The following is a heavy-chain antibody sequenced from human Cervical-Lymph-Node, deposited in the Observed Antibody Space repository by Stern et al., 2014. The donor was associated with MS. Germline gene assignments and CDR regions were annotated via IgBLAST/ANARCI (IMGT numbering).Heavy chain of an antibody. J-gene: IGHJ5*02. D-gene: IGHD1-26*01. CDR2: IMPILGTS. CDR1: GGTLISYP. V-gene: IGHV1-69*01. CDR3: ARHLGSHESGWFDP. Sequence: QVQLGQSGAEVKKPGSSVKVSCQASGGTLISYPISWVRQAPGQGLEWLGGIMPILGTSNYEHKFQGRVTITADESTTTIYMELRSLKSEDTAVYYCARHLGSHESGWFDPWGQGTLVTVSS.